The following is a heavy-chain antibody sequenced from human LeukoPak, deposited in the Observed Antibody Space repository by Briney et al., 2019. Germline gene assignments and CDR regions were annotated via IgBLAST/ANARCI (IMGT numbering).Heavy chain of an antibody. J-gene: IGHJ5*02. Sequence: TSETLSLTCTVSGGSISSYYGSWIRQPPGKGLEWIGYIYYSGSTTYNPSLESRVTISVDTSNNHFSPKLTSVTAADTAVYYCARGDYYAGGGRNWFDPWGQGPVTTVSS. D-gene: IGHD3-16*01. CDR2: IYYSGST. V-gene: IGHV4-59*12. CDR3: ARGDYYAGGGRNWFDP. CDR1: GGSISSYY.